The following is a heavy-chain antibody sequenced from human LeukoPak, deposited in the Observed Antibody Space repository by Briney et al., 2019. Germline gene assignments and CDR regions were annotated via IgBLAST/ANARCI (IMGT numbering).Heavy chain of an antibody. CDR1: GYTFTIYG. CDR2: ISAYNGNT. Sequence: ASVRVSSKASGYTFTIYGVSWVRQAPGQGLEWMGWISAYNGNTNYAQKFQGRVTMTTDTSTSTAYMELRSLRSDDTAVYYCARDLPHDYWGQGTLVTVSS. V-gene: IGHV1-18*01. CDR3: ARDLPHDY. J-gene: IGHJ4*02.